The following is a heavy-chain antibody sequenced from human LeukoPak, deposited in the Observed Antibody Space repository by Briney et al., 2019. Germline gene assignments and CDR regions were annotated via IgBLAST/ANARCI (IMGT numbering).Heavy chain of an antibody. J-gene: IGHJ4*02. CDR3: ARVDSYGPTNPIDY. D-gene: IGHD5-18*01. Sequence: ASVTVSCTASGYIFTGYYIHWVRQAPGQGLEWMGWINPNSGGTNYAQKFRGRVTMTRDTSISTAYMELSSLRSDDTAVYYCARVDSYGPTNPIDYWGQGTLVTVSS. CDR1: GYIFTGYY. CDR2: INPNSGGT. V-gene: IGHV1-2*02.